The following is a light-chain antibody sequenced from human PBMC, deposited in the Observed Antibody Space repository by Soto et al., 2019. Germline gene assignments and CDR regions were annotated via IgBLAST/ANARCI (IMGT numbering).Light chain of an antibody. CDR2: HAS. Sequence: PGERATLSCRARQSIKTNLAWYPPSXGRAPRXXIYHASTRDTGIPDRFSGSGAGTECTLTISSLQSEDVEVDYCQQYTVWTFTFGGGTKVDIK. CDR3: QQYTVWTFT. V-gene: IGKV3-15*01. CDR1: QSIKTN. J-gene: IGKJ4*01.